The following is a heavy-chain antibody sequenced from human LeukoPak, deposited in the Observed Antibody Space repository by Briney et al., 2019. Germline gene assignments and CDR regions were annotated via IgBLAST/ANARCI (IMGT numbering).Heavy chain of an antibody. Sequence: GGSLRPSCAASGFTFSSYGMHWVRQAPGKGLEWVAVISYDGSNKYYADSVKGRFTISRDNSKNTLYLQMNSLRAEDTAVYYCAKAPYSGSYGNAFDIWGQGTMVTVSS. D-gene: IGHD1-26*01. CDR1: GFTFSSYG. J-gene: IGHJ3*02. CDR3: AKAPYSGSYGNAFDI. V-gene: IGHV3-30*18. CDR2: ISYDGSNK.